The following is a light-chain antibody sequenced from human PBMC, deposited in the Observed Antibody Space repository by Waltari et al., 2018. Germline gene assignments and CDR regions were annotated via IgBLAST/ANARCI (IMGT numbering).Light chain of an antibody. J-gene: IGLJ3*02. V-gene: IGLV1-40*01. Sequence: VMTQSPDSLAVSLGERVTISCTGSTSNIGADYGVNWYQQLPGTAPKLLIFDNTNRPSGVPDRFSGSRSGTSASLAIAGLQAEDEADYYCQSYDSSLFGVFGGGTKLTVL. CDR2: DNT. CDR3: QSYDSSLFGV. CDR1: TSNIGADYG.